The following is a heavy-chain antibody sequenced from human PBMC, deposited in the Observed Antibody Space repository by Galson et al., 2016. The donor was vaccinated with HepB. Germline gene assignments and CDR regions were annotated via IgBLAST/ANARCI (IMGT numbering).Heavy chain of an antibody. J-gene: IGHJ4*02. CDR3: AKKWAYGTGWYGCNDF. D-gene: IGHD6-13*01. CDR1: GFPFSTYA. CDR2: ISRSGGGT. Sequence: SLRLSCAASGFPFSTYAMSWVRQAPGKGLEWVSAISRSGGGTYADSVKGRFTISRDNSKNMLYLQMNSLRAEDTAVYYCAKKWAYGTGWYGCNDFWGQGTLVTVSS. V-gene: IGHV3-23*01.